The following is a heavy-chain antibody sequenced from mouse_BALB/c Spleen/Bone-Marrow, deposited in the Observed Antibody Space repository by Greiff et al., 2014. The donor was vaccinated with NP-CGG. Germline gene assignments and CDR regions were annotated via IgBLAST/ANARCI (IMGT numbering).Heavy chain of an antibody. CDR3: APYYYGSSSFAY. D-gene: IGHD1-1*01. J-gene: IGHJ3*01. CDR2: IDPANGNT. CDR1: GFNIKDTY. V-gene: IGHV14-3*02. Sequence: VQLKESGAELVKPGASVKLSCTASGFNIKDTYMHWVKQRPEQGLEWIGRIDPANGNTKYDPKFQGKATITADTSSNTAYLQLSSLTSEDTAVYYCAPYYYGSSSFAYGGQGTLVTVSA.